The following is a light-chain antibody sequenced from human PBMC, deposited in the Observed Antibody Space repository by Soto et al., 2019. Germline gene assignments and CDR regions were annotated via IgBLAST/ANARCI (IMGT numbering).Light chain of an antibody. CDR1: QSVSSNF. CDR2: DAS. J-gene: IGKJ3*01. Sequence: EIVMTQSPGTLSLSPGERATLSCRASQSVSSNFLAWYQQRPGQAPRLLMDDASSRAAGIPDRFSGSGSGTDFTLTISRLEPEDFAVYYCHHYGRSAIFTFGPGTTVDIK. V-gene: IGKV3-20*01. CDR3: HHYGRSAIFT.